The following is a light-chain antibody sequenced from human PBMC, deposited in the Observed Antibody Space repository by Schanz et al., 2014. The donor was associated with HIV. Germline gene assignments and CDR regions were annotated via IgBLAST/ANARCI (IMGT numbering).Light chain of an antibody. V-gene: IGLV2-14*03. CDR1: SGDVGRYDY. CDR3: AAWDDSLNGVI. J-gene: IGLJ2*01. CDR2: DVT. Sequence: QSALTQPASVSGSLGQSITISCTGTSGDVGRYDYVSWYQQHPGQAPKLLIYDVTYRPSGISNRFSGSKSGYTASLTISGLQAEDEADYYCAAWDDSLNGVIFGGGTKLTVL.